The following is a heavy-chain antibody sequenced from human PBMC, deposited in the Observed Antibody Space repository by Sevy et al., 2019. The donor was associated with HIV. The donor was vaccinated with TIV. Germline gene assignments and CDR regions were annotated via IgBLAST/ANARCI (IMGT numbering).Heavy chain of an antibody. Sequence: GGSLRLSCAASGFTVSSNYMSWVRQAPGKGLEWVSVIYSGGTTYYADSVKGRFTISRDNSKNTLYLQMNNLRPEDTAVYYCAREREFTIFGVLIEYGMDVWGQGTTVTVSS. D-gene: IGHD3-3*01. J-gene: IGHJ6*02. CDR3: AREREFTIFGVLIEYGMDV. CDR1: GFTVSSNY. V-gene: IGHV3-53*01. CDR2: IYSGGTT.